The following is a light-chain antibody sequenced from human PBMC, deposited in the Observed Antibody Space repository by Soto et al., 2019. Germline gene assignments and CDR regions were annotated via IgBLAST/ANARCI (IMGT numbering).Light chain of an antibody. CDR3: QQYNNYRT. J-gene: IGKJ1*01. Sequence: SVSTSLAWYQQKPGIAPKLLIYQASSLKNGVPSRFSGSGSGTEFTLTISSLQPDDFATYYCQQYNNYRTFGQGTKVDIK. V-gene: IGKV1-5*03. CDR1: SVSTS. CDR2: QAS.